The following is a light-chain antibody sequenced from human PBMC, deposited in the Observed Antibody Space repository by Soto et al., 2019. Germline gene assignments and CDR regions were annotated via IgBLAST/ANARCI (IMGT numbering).Light chain of an antibody. Sequence: QSVLTQPPSASGTPGQRVTISCSGSSCNIGSNTVNWYQQLPGTAPTLLIYSNNQRPSGVPDRFSGSKSGTSASLAISGLQSEDEADYYCAAWDDSLNGRVFGGGTKLTVL. CDR3: AAWDDSLNGRV. CDR2: SNN. CDR1: SCNIGSNT. J-gene: IGLJ2*01. V-gene: IGLV1-44*01.